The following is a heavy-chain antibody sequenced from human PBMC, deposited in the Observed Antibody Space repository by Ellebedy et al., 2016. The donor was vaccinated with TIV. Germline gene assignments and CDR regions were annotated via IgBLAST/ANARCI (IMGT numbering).Heavy chain of an antibody. CDR1: GYTFTSYD. CDR2: MNPNSGNT. V-gene: IGHV1-8*01. Sequence: ASVKVSCXASGYTFTSYDINWVRQATGQGLEWMGWMNPNSGNTGYAQKFQGRVTMTRNTSISTAYMELSSLRSEDTAVYYCARVAAVAGTDFQHWGQGTLVTVSS. CDR3: ARVAAVAGTDFQH. J-gene: IGHJ1*01. D-gene: IGHD6-19*01.